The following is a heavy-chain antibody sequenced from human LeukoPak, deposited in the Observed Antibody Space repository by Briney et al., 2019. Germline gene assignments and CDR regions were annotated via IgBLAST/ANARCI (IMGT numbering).Heavy chain of an antibody. CDR2: IYTSGST. CDR1: GGSISSYY. V-gene: IGHV4-4*07. J-gene: IGHJ6*02. Sequence: PSETLSLTCTVSGGSISSYYWSWIRQPAGKGLEWTGRIYTSGSTNYNPSLKSRVTMSVDTSKNQFSLKLSSVTAADTAVYYCARDPLWFGDYYGMDVWGQGTTVTVSS. D-gene: IGHD3-10*01. CDR3: ARDPLWFGDYYGMDV.